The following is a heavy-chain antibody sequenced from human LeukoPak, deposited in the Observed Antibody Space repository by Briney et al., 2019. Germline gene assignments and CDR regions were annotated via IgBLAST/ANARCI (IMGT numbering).Heavy chain of an antibody. J-gene: IGHJ3*02. D-gene: IGHD3-22*01. CDR2: ISWDSDSV. CDR3: AKAITGVVIRNDAFDI. V-gene: IGHV3-9*01. CDR1: GFTFDDYA. Sequence: PGRSLRLSCAASGFTFDDYAMHWVRQAPGKGLEWVSGISWDSDSVGYADSVKGRFTISRDNAKNPLYLQMNSLRAEDTALYYCAKAITGVVIRNDAFDIWGRGTMVTVSS.